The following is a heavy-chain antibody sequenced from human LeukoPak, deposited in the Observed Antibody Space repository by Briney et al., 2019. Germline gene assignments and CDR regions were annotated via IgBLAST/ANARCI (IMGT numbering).Heavy chain of an antibody. Sequence: GGSLRLSCAASGFTFSSYAMSWVRQAPGKGLEWVSAISGSGGSTYYADSVKGRFTISRDNSKNTLYLQMNSLRAEDTAVYYCARDPLEYQLPQYYFDYWGQGTLVTVSS. CDR2: ISGSGGST. D-gene: IGHD2-2*01. J-gene: IGHJ4*02. CDR3: ARDPLEYQLPQYYFDY. V-gene: IGHV3-23*01. CDR1: GFTFSSYA.